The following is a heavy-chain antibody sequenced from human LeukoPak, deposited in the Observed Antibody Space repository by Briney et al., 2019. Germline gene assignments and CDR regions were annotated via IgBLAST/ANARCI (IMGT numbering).Heavy chain of an antibody. J-gene: IGHJ5*02. CDR1: GGSFSGYY. Sequence: SETLSLTCAVYGGSFSGYYWSWIRQPPGKGLEWIGEINHSGSTNYNPSLKSRVTISVDTSKNQFSLKLSSVTAADTAVYYCARHRVVPATVAWFDPWGQGTLVTVSS. CDR3: ARHRVVPATVAWFDP. D-gene: IGHD2-15*01. CDR2: INHSGST. V-gene: IGHV4-34*01.